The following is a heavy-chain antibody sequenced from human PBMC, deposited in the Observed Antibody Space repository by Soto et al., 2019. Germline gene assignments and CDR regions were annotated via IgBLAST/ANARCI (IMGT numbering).Heavy chain of an antibody. V-gene: IGHV3-21*01. CDR3: ATDGAAGSVMEV. D-gene: IGHD6-13*01. CDR2: ISRGSEYI. J-gene: IGHJ6*02. Sequence: EMQLVESGGGLVKPGGSLRLSCAASGFTFSTYGMNWVRQAPGKGLEWVSSISRGSEYIYYADSLKGRLTISRDNARNSLYLQLNSLRAEDTAVYYCATDGAAGSVMEVWGQGTTVTVSS. CDR1: GFTFSTYG.